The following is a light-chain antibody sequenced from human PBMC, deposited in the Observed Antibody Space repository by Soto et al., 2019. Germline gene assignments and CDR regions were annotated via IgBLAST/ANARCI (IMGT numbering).Light chain of an antibody. CDR2: AND. CDR1: SSDVGDYNH. V-gene: IGLV2-18*02. CDR3: SSYTNSNTPLYV. J-gene: IGLJ1*01. Sequence: QSALTQPPSVSGSPGQSVTISCTGTSSDVGDYNHVSWYQQSPGTVPKLLIYANDQRPSGISDRFSGSKSSTSASLAISGLQSEDEADYYCSSYTNSNTPLYVFGTGTKLTVL.